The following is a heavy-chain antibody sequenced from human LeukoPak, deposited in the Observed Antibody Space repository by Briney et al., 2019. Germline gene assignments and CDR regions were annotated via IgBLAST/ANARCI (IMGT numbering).Heavy chain of an antibody. CDR2: ITGSGDST. D-gene: IGHD6-6*01. CDR1: GFAFNSQT. V-gene: IGHV3-23*01. CDR3: GKERYGSSSVVDY. Sequence: GGSLRLSCAASGFAFNSQTMSWVRQAPGKGLEWVSGITGSGDSTYYADSVKGRFTISRDNSKNTVYLQMNSLRVEDTAVYHCGKERYGSSSVVDYWGHGTLVTVSS. J-gene: IGHJ4*01.